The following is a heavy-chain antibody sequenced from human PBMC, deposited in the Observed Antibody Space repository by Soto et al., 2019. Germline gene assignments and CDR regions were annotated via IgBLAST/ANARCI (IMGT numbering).Heavy chain of an antibody. V-gene: IGHV1-69*01. CDR2: IIPMFNTP. CDR3: ARGGYDFEDLFDP. Sequence: QVHLVQSGAEVKKPGSSVKVSCQSSVGTFRSYSITWLRQAPGQGLERLGAIIPMFNTPNYAQKLQGRLTITADESARTVFVELKSLRSEDTAVYYCARGGYDFEDLFDPWGQGTLVSVSS. CDR1: VGTFRSYS. D-gene: IGHD5-12*01. J-gene: IGHJ5*02.